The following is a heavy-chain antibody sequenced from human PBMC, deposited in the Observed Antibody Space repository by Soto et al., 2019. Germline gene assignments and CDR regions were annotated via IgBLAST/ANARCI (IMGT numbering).Heavy chain of an antibody. Sequence: QVQLQESGPGLVKPSGTLSLTCAVSSGSISSSNWWSWVRQPPEKGLEWIGEIYHSGSTNYNPSLNCRLDISVDKSKNQFSLMLSSVTGADTAVYYCARAPHTAPVKGFVLWGRGTLVTVSS. CDR3: ARAPHTAPVKGFVL. V-gene: IGHV4-4*02. D-gene: IGHD5-18*01. CDR1: SGSISSSNW. J-gene: IGHJ2*01. CDR2: IYHSGST.